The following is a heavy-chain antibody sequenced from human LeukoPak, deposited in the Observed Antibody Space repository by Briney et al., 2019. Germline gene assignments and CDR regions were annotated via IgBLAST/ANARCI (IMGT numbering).Heavy chain of an antibody. V-gene: IGHV4-39*01. CDR2: IYHTGST. D-gene: IGHD3-10*01. CDR1: GGSFSSTSYY. Sequence: SETLSLTCNVSGGSFSSTSYYWGWIRQPPGKGLEWIANIYHTGSTYYNPSLKSRVIISVDTSANQFSLKLNSVTAADTAVYYCARPIRSRDNNWFDPWGQGILVTVSS. J-gene: IGHJ5*02. CDR3: ARPIRSRDNNWFDP.